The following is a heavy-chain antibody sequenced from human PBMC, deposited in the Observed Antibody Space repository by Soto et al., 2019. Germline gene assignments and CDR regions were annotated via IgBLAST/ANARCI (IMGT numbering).Heavy chain of an antibody. Sequence: QVQLVQSGAEVKKPGSSVKVSCKASGGTFSSYAISWVRQAPGQGLEWMGGIIPIFGTANYAQKLQGRVTNTADESTSTAYMGLGSLRSEDTAVYYCVIVVVTAHHYYFDYWGQGTLVTVSS. CDR1: GGTFSSYA. CDR2: IIPIFGTA. V-gene: IGHV1-69*01. CDR3: VIVVVTAHHYYFDY. J-gene: IGHJ4*02. D-gene: IGHD2-21*02.